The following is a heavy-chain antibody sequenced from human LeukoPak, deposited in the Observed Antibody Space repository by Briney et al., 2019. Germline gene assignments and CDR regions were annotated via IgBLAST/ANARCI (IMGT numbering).Heavy chain of an antibody. D-gene: IGHD3-10*01. CDR2: INPNSGGT. Sequence: GASVKVSFMASVYTFTCYHMHWVRQAPGQGRAWMGWINPNSGGTNYAQKFQGRVTMARDTSISTAYMELSRLRSDDTAVYYCARDLYYGSGSVGYWGQGTLVTVSS. V-gene: IGHV1-2*02. CDR1: VYTFTCYH. J-gene: IGHJ4*02. CDR3: ARDLYYGSGSVGY.